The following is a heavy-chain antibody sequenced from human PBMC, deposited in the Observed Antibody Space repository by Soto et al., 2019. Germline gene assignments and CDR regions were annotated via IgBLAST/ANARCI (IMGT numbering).Heavy chain of an antibody. CDR2: IWYDGSNK. CDR3: ARDLNLPRGGMDV. CDR1: GFTFSSYG. J-gene: IGHJ6*02. Sequence: GGSLRLSCAASGFTFSSYGMHWVRQAPGKGLEWVAVIWYDGSNKYYADSVKGRFTISRDNSKNTLYLQMNSLRAEDTAVYYCARDLNLPRGGMDVWGQGTTVTVSS. V-gene: IGHV3-33*01.